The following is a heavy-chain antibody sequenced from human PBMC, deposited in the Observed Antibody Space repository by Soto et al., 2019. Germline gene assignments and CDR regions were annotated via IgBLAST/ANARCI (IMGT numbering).Heavy chain of an antibody. CDR1: GYTFTSYD. D-gene: IGHD3-10*01. V-gene: IGHV1-8*01. CDR3: ARGRFRGSGSHYSYCYCYIDV. J-gene: IGHJ6*03. CDR2: MNPNSGNT. Sequence: QVQLVQSGAEVKKPGASVKVSCKASGYTFTSYDINWVRQATGQGLEWMGWMNPNSGNTGYAQKFQGRVTMTRNTSISTAYMELTSLRSEDTAVNYCARGRFRGSGSHYSYCYCYIDVWGKGTTVTVSS.